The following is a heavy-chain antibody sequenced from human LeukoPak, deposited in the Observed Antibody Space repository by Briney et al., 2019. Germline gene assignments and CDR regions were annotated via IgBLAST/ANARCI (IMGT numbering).Heavy chain of an antibody. Sequence: GGSLRLSCAASRFTFSSYAMHWVRQAPGKGLEWVAVISYGGSNEYYADSVKGRFTISRDNSKNTVYLQMNSLRGEDTAVYYCARDRRYDILTGFSNFFDYWGQGTLVTVAS. V-gene: IGHV3-30-3*01. D-gene: IGHD3-9*01. CDR1: RFTFSSYA. CDR2: ISYGGSNE. J-gene: IGHJ4*02. CDR3: ARDRRYDILTGFSNFFDY.